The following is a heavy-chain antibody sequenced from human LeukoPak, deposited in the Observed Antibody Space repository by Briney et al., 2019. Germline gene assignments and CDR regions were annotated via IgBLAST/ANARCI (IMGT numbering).Heavy chain of an antibody. CDR2: ISGSGGST. D-gene: IGHD3-22*01. Sequence: SGGSLRLSCAASGFTFSSYAMSWVRQAPGKGLEWVSAISGSGGSTYYADSVKGRFTISRGNSKNTLYLQMNSLRAEDTAVYYCAKDSVIVVVITTDSYFDYWGQGTLVTVSS. CDR1: GFTFSSYA. CDR3: AKDSVIVVVITTDSYFDY. V-gene: IGHV3-23*01. J-gene: IGHJ4*02.